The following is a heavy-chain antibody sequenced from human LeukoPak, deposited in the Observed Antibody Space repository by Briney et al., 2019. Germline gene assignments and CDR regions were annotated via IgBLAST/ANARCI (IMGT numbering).Heavy chain of an antibody. J-gene: IGHJ5*02. CDR1: GYTFTSYD. V-gene: IGHV1-8*01. Sequence: GASVKVSCKASGYTFTSYDINWVRQATGQGLEWMGWMNPNSGNTGYAQKFQGRVTMTRNTSISTAYMELSSLRSEDTAVYYCARNQGSSSTYYGFWSGYSLGGGNWFDPWGQGTLVTVSS. CDR3: ARNQGSSSTYYGFWSGYSLGGGNWFDP. D-gene: IGHD3-3*01. CDR2: MNPNSGNT.